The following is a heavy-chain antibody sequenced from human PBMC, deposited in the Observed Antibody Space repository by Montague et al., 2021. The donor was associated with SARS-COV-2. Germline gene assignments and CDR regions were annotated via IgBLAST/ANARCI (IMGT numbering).Heavy chain of an antibody. CDR3: ARGQLWFDY. J-gene: IGHJ4*02. CDR1: GDPISSYY. Sequence: SETLSLTCTVSGDPISSYYWSWIRQSPGKGLEWIGYIYYSGSTSYNPSLKSRVTISVDTSKNQFSLKLRSVTAADTAVYYCARGQLWFDYWGQGTLVTVSS. V-gene: IGHV4-59*08. CDR2: IYYSGST. D-gene: IGHD5-18*01.